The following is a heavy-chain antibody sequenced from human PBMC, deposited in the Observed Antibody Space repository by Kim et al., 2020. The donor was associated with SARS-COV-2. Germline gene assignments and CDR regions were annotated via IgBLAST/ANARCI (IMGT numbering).Heavy chain of an antibody. J-gene: IGHJ5*02. CDR3: ARVPPTYDSSGSGDNWFDP. D-gene: IGHD3-22*01. CDR2: IIPIFGTA. V-gene: IGHV1-69*13. CDR1: GGTFSSYA. Sequence: SVKVSCKASGGTFSSYAISWVRQAPGQGLEWMGGIIPIFGTANYAQKFQGRVTITADESTSTAYMELSSLRSEDTAVYYFARVPPTYDSSGSGDNWFDPWGQGTLVTVSS.